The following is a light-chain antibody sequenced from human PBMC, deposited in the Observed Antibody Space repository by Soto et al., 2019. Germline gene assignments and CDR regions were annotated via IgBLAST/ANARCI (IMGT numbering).Light chain of an antibody. CDR2: GAS. Sequence: EIVLTQSPGTLSLSPGERATLSCRASQSVSSSYLAWYQQTPGQAPRPLIYGASSRATGIPDRFSGSGSGTDFTLTISRLEPEDFEVYYCQQYGRSPWTFGQGTKVEIK. CDR3: QQYGRSPWT. CDR1: QSVSSSY. J-gene: IGKJ1*01. V-gene: IGKV3-20*01.